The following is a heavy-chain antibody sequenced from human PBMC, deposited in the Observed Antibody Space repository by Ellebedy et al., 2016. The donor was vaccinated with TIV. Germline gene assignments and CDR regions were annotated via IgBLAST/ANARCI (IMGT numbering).Heavy chain of an antibody. CDR3: TREEYGGNLDFFDD. CDR2: IRSTAFGGTT. CDR1: GFTFGDYA. D-gene: IGHD4-23*01. J-gene: IGHJ4*02. Sequence: GESLKISXTSSGFTFGDYAMSWFRQAPGKGLEWVGFIRSTAFGGTTDYAASVKGRFTISRDDSKSIAYLQMDSLSIEDTGVYFCTREEYGGNLDFFDDWGQGTLVTVSS. V-gene: IGHV3-49*03.